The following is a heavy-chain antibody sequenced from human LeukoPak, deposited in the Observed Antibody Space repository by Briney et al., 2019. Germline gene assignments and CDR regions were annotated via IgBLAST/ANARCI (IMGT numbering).Heavy chain of an antibody. J-gene: IGHJ4*02. CDR3: ARGINAFTREEYFDY. CDR2: INPNTGGT. V-gene: IGHV1-2*02. D-gene: IGHD2-2*01. Sequence: ASVKVSCNASGYTSTGYYIHWVRQAPGQGLEWMGWINPNTGGTNYAQNFQGRVTMTRDTSISTAYMELSRLTSDDTAVYYCARGINAFTREEYFDYWGQGTLVTVSS. CDR1: GYTSTGYY.